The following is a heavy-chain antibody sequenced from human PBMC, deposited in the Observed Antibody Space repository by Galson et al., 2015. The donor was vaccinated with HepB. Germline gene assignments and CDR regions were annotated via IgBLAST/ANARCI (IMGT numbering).Heavy chain of an antibody. CDR2: INSDGTYI. CDR3: ARTRGAAAGIFDY. Sequence: LRLSCAASGFPFSNYWMHWVRQAPGKGLVWVSRINSDGTYITYADSVKGRFTISRDNAKNTLYLQMNSPRAEDTALYYYARTRGAAAGIFDYWGQGSLVTVSS. V-gene: IGHV3-74*01. D-gene: IGHD6-13*01. J-gene: IGHJ4*02. CDR1: GFPFSNYW.